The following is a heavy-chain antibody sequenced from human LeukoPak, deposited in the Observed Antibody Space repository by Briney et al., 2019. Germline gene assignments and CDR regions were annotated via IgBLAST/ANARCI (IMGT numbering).Heavy chain of an antibody. Sequence: GSLRLSCAASGFTFSSYGMHWVLQAPGKGLEWVAVISYDGSNKYYADSVKGRFTISSDNSKNTLYLQMNSLRAEDTAVYYCARDLSSTSSWATVPDYWGQGTLVTVSS. CDR1: GFTFSSYG. D-gene: IGHD2-2*01. V-gene: IGHV3-30*03. J-gene: IGHJ4*02. CDR2: ISYDGSNK. CDR3: ARDLSSTSSWATVPDY.